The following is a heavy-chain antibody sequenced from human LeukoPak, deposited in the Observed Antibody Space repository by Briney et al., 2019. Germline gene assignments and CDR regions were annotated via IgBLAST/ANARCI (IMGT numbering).Heavy chain of an antibody. CDR1: GGSISSGDYY. D-gene: IGHD2-2*01. CDR3: ARMRDVVVPAALDC. CDR2: IYYSGST. V-gene: IGHV4-30-4*08. J-gene: IGHJ4*02. Sequence: SQTLSLTCTVSGGSISSGDYYWSWIRQPPGKGLEWIGYIYYSGSTYYNPSLKSRVTISVDTSKNQFSLKLSSVTAADTAVYFCARMRDVVVPAALDCWGQGTLVTVSS.